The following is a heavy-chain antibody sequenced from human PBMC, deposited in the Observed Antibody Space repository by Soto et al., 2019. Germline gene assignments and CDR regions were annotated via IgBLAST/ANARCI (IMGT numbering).Heavy chain of an antibody. CDR3: ARAQYYYDSSGYYPAEYFQH. CDR1: GYTFTSYY. CDR2: INPSGGST. V-gene: IGHV1-46*01. J-gene: IGHJ1*01. Sequence: QVQLVQSGAEVKKPGASVKVSCKASGYTFTSYYMHWVRQAPGQGLEWMGIINPSGGSTSYAQKFQGRVTMTRDTSTSTVYMELSSLRSEDTAVYYCARAQYYYDSSGYYPAEYFQHWGQGTLVTVSS. D-gene: IGHD3-22*01.